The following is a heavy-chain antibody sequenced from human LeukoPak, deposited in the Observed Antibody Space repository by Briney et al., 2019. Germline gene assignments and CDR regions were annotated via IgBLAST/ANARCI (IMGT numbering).Heavy chain of an antibody. CDR2: INHSGST. V-gene: IGHV4-34*01. D-gene: IGHD1-26*01. CDR1: GESFSGYY. CDR3: ARGQFWRGSEIRV. Sequence: PSETLSLTCRVDGESFSGYYWIWIRQPPGKGLEWIGEINHSGSTDYNPSLKSRVTLSVDTSKSQFSLKVTSVTAADTAMYYCARGQFWRGSEIRVWGQGTLVTVSS. J-gene: IGHJ4*02.